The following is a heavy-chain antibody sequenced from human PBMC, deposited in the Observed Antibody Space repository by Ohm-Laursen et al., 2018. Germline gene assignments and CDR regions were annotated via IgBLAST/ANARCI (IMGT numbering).Heavy chain of an antibody. D-gene: IGHD3-3*01. CDR3: ARVVTYYDFWSGQYNWFGP. V-gene: IGHV1-8*01. CDR2: MNPNSGNT. Sequence: ASVKVSCKASGYTFTSYDINWVRQATGHGLEWMGWMNPNSGNTGYAQKFQDRVTMTRNTSISTAYMELSSLRSEDTAVYYCARVVTYYDFWSGQYNWFGPWGQGTLVTVSS. J-gene: IGHJ5*02. CDR1: GYTFTSYD.